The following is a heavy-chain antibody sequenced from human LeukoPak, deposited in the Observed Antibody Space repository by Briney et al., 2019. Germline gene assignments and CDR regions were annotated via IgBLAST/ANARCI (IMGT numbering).Heavy chain of an antibody. CDR3: ARGNWGNPGLYYYYMDV. V-gene: IGHV4-34*01. Sequence: PSETLSLTCAVYGGSFSGYYWSWIRQPPGKGLEWIGEINHSGGTNYNPSLKSRVTISVDTSKNQFSLKLSSVTAADTAVYYCARGNWGNPGLYYYYMDVWGKGTTVTVSS. D-gene: IGHD7-27*01. J-gene: IGHJ6*03. CDR2: INHSGGT. CDR1: GGSFSGYY.